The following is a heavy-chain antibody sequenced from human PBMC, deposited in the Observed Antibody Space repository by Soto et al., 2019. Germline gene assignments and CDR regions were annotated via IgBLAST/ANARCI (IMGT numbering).Heavy chain of an antibody. V-gene: IGHV4-4*02. D-gene: IGHD2-15*01. Sequence: QVQLQESGPGLVKPSGTLSLTCAVSGGSISSSNWWSWVRQPPGKGLEWIGEIYHSGSTNYNPSLKGRVTIIGDQAKDPFPLEVGSGTGADTGVDYWAGVGGYCSGGRCGRADHRGQGTLVTVSS. CDR3: AGVGGYCSGGRCGRADH. CDR1: GGSISSSNW. CDR2: IYHSGST. J-gene: IGHJ4*02.